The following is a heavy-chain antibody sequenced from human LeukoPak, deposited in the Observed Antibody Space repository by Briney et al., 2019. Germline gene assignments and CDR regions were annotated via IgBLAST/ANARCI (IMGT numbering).Heavy chain of an antibody. CDR2: IGTAGDT. V-gene: IGHV3-13*01. CDR3: AKGGYLNDYGSAD. J-gene: IGHJ4*02. CDR1: GFTFSSYD. D-gene: IGHD3-10*01. Sequence: PGGSLRLSCAASGFTFSSYDMHWVRQATGKGLEWVSAIGTAGDTYYPGSGKGRFTISRDNSKNTLYLQMNSLRAEDTAVCYCAKGGYLNDYGSADWGQGTLVTVSS.